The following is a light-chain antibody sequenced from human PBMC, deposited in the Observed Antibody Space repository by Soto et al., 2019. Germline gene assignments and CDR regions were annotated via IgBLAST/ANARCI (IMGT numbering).Light chain of an antibody. Sequence: DIVITQSPYSLAGSLVERATLSFXSSQRVLYISDYKNSLVWYQQNPGKTPKXXXYWXSTRESGVPDRLSGSGSGTDFTLTISSLQAEDVAVYYCQQYYSAPLTFGGGTKVDIK. CDR3: QQYYSAPLT. J-gene: IGKJ4*01. V-gene: IGKV4-1*01. CDR2: WXS. CDR1: QRVLYISDYKNS.